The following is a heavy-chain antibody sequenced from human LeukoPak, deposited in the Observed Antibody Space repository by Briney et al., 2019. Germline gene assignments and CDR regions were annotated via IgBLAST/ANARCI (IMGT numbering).Heavy chain of an antibody. Sequence: TGGSLRLSCGVSGFTFSNYGMLWVRQAPGKGLEWVAFIRYDGNNKLYADSVKGRFTISRDNSKNTVYLHINSLRTEDTALYYCAKDNPLDYWGQGTLVTVSS. CDR2: IRYDGNNK. D-gene: IGHD1-14*01. J-gene: IGHJ4*02. CDR3: AKDNPLDY. V-gene: IGHV3-30*02. CDR1: GFTFSNYG.